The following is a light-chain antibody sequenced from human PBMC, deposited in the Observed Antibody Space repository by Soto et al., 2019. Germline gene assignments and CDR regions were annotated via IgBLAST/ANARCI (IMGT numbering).Light chain of an antibody. CDR2: SNN. CDR1: SSNIGGTNY. Sequence: QSVLAQPASVSWSPGQSITISCSGSSSNIGGTNYAYWYQQLPGAAPKLLMHSNNLRPSGVPEGISDSKFGTPASLAISGIRSEDEAVYYCASRDDRLGAVIFGGGTKVTV. CDR3: ASRDDRLGAVI. J-gene: IGLJ2*01. V-gene: IGLV1-47*01.